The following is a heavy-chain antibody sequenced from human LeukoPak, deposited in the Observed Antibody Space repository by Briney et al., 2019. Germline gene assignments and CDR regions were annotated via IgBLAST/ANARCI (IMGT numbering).Heavy chain of an antibody. CDR3: AGEYGPRLWFGEDDAFDI. D-gene: IGHD3-10*01. CDR2: ISYDGNNK. J-gene: IGHJ3*02. V-gene: IGHV3-30-3*01. CDR1: GFTFSTFA. Sequence: PGRSLRLSCAASGFTFSTFAIHWIRQAPGKGLEWVAVISYDGNNKYYADSVKGRFTISRDNSKNTLYLQMNSLRAEDTAVYYCAGEYGPRLWFGEDDAFDIWGQGTMVTVSS.